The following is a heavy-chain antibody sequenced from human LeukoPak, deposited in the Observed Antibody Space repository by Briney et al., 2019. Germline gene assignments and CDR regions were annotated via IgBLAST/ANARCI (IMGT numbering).Heavy chain of an antibody. D-gene: IGHD6-13*01. V-gene: IGHV3-23*01. Sequence: GGSLRLSCAASGFTFSSYAISWVRQAPGKGLEWVSAISGSGGSTYYADSVKGRFTISRDNSKNTLYPQMNSLRAEDTAVYYCAKDRYSSSWYSDYWGQGTLVTVSS. CDR2: ISGSGGST. CDR3: AKDRYSSSWYSDY. J-gene: IGHJ4*02. CDR1: GFTFSSYA.